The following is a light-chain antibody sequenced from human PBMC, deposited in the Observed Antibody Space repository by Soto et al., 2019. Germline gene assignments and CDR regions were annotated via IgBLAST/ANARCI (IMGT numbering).Light chain of an antibody. J-gene: IGKJ5*01. CDR3: QQYGSSPIT. V-gene: IGKV3-20*01. Sequence: EIVLTQSPGTLSLSPGERATLSCRASQSVSSSYLAWYQQKPGQAPRHLTYGASSRATGIPDRYSGSGSRTDFILTISRLEPEDFAVYYCQQYGSSPITFGQGTRLEIK. CDR2: GAS. CDR1: QSVSSSY.